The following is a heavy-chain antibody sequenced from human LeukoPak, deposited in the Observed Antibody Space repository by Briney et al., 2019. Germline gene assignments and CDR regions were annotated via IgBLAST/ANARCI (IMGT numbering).Heavy chain of an antibody. CDR1: GFTFSSYG. CDR2: IRYDGSNK. Sequence: PGGSLRLSCAASGFTFSSYGMHWVRQAPGKGLEWVAFIRYDGSNKYYADSVKGRFTISRDNSKNTLYLQMNSLRAEDTAVYYCAKDYSSSGTYYYMGVWGKGTTVTVSS. J-gene: IGHJ6*03. CDR3: AKDYSSSGTYYYMGV. D-gene: IGHD6-6*01. V-gene: IGHV3-30*02.